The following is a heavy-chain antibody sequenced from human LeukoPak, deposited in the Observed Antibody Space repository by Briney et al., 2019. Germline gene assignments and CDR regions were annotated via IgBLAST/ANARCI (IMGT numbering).Heavy chain of an antibody. D-gene: IGHD5-24*01. V-gene: IGHV4-4*09. CDR1: GGSISSYY. Sequence: SETLSLTCTVSGGSISSYYWSWMRQPPGKGLEWIGYIYTSGSINYNPSLKSRVTISVDTSKNQFSLKLSSVTAADTAVYYCARWLQLGGLDYWGQGTLVTVSS. CDR3: ARWLQLGGLDY. CDR2: IYTSGSI. J-gene: IGHJ4*02.